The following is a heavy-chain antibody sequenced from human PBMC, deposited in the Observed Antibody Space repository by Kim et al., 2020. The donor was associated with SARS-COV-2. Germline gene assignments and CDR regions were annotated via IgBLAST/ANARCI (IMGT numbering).Heavy chain of an antibody. CDR2: IRSTAYGGTI. D-gene: IGHD6-19*01. V-gene: IGHV3-49*03. Sequence: GGSLRLSCTASGFTFGDYAVSWFRQAPGKGLEWVGFIRSTAYGGTIEYAASVKGRFTISRDDSKSIAYLQMNSLKTEDTAVYYCTRGMAGAFFYYYYGMDVWGPGTTVTVSS. J-gene: IGHJ6*02. CDR3: TRGMAGAFFYYYYGMDV. CDR1: GFTFGDYA.